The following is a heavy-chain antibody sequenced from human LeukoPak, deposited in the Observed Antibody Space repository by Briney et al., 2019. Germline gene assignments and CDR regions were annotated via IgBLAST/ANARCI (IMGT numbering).Heavy chain of an antibody. CDR2: ISYDGNNK. CDR3: ASRVAVVGLDH. J-gene: IGHJ4*02. V-gene: IGHV3-30*14. CDR1: GFTFSSYD. Sequence: GRSPRLSCAASGFTFSSYDMHWVRQAPGKGLEWVAVISYDGNNKYYADSVKGRFNISRDNSKNTLYLQMNSLRAEDTAVYYCASRVAVVGLDHWGQGTLVTVSS. D-gene: IGHD6-19*01.